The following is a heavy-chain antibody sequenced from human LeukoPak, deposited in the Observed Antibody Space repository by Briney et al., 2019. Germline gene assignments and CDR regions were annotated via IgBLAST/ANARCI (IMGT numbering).Heavy chain of an antibody. V-gene: IGHV3-53*01. J-gene: IGHJ4*02. CDR1: GFTVSSNY. CDR3: ARGHTSSWPTVDY. CDR2: IYSGGST. D-gene: IGHD6-13*01. Sequence: GGSLRLSCAASGFTVSSNYMSWVRQAPGKGLEWVSVIYSGGSTYYADSVKGRFTISRDNAKDSLYLQMNSLRDEDTAVYFCARGHTSSWPTVDYWGQGTLVTVSS.